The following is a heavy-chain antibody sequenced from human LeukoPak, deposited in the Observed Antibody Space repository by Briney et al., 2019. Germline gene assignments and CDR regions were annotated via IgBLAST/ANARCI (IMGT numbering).Heavy chain of an antibody. CDR3: ARHVYGRHQLQAYHFDY. V-gene: IGHV4-38-2*01. CDR2: MYNSGST. D-gene: IGHD2-2*01. Sequence: PSETLSLTCDVSGYSISSGHYWGCIRQSPGKGLEWIASMYNSGSTYFKSSLKSRVTISLDTPKNQFSLTLNSVTAADTAVYYCARHVYGRHQLQAYHFDYWGQGILVTVSS. J-gene: IGHJ4*02. CDR1: GYSISSGHY.